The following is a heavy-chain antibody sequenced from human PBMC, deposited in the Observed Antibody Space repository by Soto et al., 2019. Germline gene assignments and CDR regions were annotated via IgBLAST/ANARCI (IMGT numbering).Heavy chain of an antibody. J-gene: IGHJ4*02. CDR1: GFTFSSYG. CDR3: ARAQNSSGNYYPFDY. V-gene: IGHV3-33*01. CDR2: IWSDGNNK. Sequence: QVQLVESGGGVVQPGRSLRLSCAAPGFTFSSYGMQWVRQAPGKGLEWLALIWSDGNNKYCADSVKGRFTVSRDNSKNTLYLQMNSLRAEDTAVYYCARAQNSSGNYYPFDYWGQGTLVTVSS. D-gene: IGHD1-26*01.